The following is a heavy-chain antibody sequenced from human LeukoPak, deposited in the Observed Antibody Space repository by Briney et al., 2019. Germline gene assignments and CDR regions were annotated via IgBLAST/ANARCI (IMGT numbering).Heavy chain of an antibody. J-gene: IGHJ5*02. Sequence: PSETLSLTCAVYGGSFSGYYWSWIRQPPGKGLEWIGYIYYSGSTNYNPSLKSRVTISVDTSKNQFSLKLSSVTAADTAVYYCARGGGSSRINWFDPWGQGTLVTVSS. D-gene: IGHD6-13*01. V-gene: IGHV4-59*01. CDR3: ARGGGSSRINWFDP. CDR1: GGSFSGYY. CDR2: IYYSGST.